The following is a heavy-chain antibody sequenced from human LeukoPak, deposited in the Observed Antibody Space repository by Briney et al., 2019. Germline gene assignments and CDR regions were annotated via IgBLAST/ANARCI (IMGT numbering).Heavy chain of an antibody. D-gene: IGHD3-22*01. Sequence: PGGSLRLPCAASGFTVSSNYMTWVRQAPGKGLEWVSVIYSNNITFYADSVKGRFTISRDKSKNTLYLQMNSLRAEDTAVYYCAKGITVMMVAPGYWGQGTLVTVSS. CDR1: GFTVSSNY. CDR2: IYSNNIT. J-gene: IGHJ4*02. V-gene: IGHV3-53*01. CDR3: AKGITVMMVAPGY.